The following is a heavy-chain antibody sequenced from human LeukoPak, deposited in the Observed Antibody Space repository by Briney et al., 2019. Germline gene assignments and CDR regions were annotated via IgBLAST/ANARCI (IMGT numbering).Heavy chain of an antibody. CDR3: TKEGLPSGSSWSAWFDP. D-gene: IGHD3-10*01. V-gene: IGHV3-23*05. CDR2: IEYSETST. CDR1: GFTLSSYE. J-gene: IGHJ5*02. Sequence: GGSLRLSCTVSGFTLSSYEMSWIRQAPGKGLDWVSSIEYSETSTHYADSVRGRFTISRDNSKNTLYLQMNSLRAEDTAVYYCTKEGLPSGSSWSAWFDPWGQGTLVTVSS.